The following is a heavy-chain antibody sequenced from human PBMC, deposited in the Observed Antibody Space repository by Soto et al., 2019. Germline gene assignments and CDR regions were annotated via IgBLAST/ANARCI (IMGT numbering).Heavy chain of an antibody. J-gene: IGHJ3*02. CDR1: GFTFSSYW. CDR2: IKQDGSEK. Sequence: GGSLRLSCAASGFTFSSYWMSWVRQAPGKGLEWVANIKQDGSEKYYVDSVKGRFTISRDNAKNSLYLQMNSLRAEDTAVYYCARALWADSSSWYLPAGGEDAFDIWGQGAMVTVSS. V-gene: IGHV3-7*01. D-gene: IGHD6-13*01. CDR3: ARALWADSSSWYLPAGGEDAFDI.